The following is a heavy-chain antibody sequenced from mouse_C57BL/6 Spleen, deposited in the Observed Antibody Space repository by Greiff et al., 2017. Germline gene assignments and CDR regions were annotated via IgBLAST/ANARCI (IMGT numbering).Heavy chain of an antibody. CDR2: IRNKANGYTT. D-gene: IGHD3-2*02. V-gene: IGHV7-3*01. Sequence: EVKVVESGGGLVQPGGSLSLSCAASGFTFTDYYMSWVRQPPGKALEWLGFIRNKANGYTTEYSASVKGRFTISRDNSQSLLYLQMNAMRAEDSATYYCTRSIGRSSDYVSLAYWGQGTLVTVSA. CDR1: GFTFTDYY. J-gene: IGHJ3*01. CDR3: TRSIGRSSDYVSLAY.